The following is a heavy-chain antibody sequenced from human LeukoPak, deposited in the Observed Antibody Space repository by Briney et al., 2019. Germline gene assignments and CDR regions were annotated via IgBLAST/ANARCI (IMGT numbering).Heavy chain of an antibody. CDR2: IHRSGHT. CDR1: GYSISRGYY. V-gene: IGHV4-38-2*02. J-gene: IGHJ4*02. CDR3: ARLGEKETSTITGYFDY. D-gene: IGHD5-24*01. Sequence: SETLSLTCIVSGYSISRGYYWGWIRQPPGKGLEWIGSIHRSGHTFHSPSLKSRITISVDTSKNQVSLHLTSVTAADTAVYYCARLGEKETSTITGYFDYWGQGTLVTVSS.